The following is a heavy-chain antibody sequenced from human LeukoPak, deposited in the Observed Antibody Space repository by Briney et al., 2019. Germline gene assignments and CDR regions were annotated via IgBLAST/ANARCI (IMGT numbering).Heavy chain of an antibody. CDR1: GYSISSGYY. V-gene: IGHV4-38-2*02. J-gene: IGHJ4*02. Sequence: PLEPLSLTCTVSGYSISSGYYWGWIRQPPGKGLEWIGSIYHSGSTYYNPSLKSRVTISVDTSKNQFSLKLSSVTAADTAVYYCAVGGSYYFDYWGQGTLVTVSS. CDR2: IYHSGST. D-gene: IGHD3-10*01. CDR3: AVGGSYYFDY.